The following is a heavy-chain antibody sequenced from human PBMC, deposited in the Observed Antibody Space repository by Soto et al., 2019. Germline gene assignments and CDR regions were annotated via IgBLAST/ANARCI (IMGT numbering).Heavy chain of an antibody. V-gene: IGHV3-23*01. CDR3: AKDNTAAGMLALHYYYYGMDV. D-gene: IGHD6-13*01. J-gene: IGHJ6*02. Sequence: EVQLLESGGGLVQPGGSLRLSCAASGFTFSSYAMSWVRQAPGKGLEWVSAISGSGGSTYYADSVKGRFTISRDNSKNTLYLQMNSLRAEDTAVYYCAKDNTAAGMLALHYYYYGMDVWGQGTTVTVSS. CDR1: GFTFSSYA. CDR2: ISGSGGST.